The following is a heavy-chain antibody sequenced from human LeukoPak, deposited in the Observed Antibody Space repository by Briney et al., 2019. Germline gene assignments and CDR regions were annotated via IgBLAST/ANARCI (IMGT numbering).Heavy chain of an antibody. CDR3: ARTTEGYCSSASCFGFSYSYYMDV. V-gene: IGHV4-59*01. Sequence: SETLSLTCTVSGGSISGYYWSWIRQPPGKGLEWIGYIYYSGSTNYNPSLKSRVTISVDTSKNQFSLKLSSVIAADTAVYYCARTTEGYCSSASCFGFSYSYYMDVWGKGTTVTISS. CDR1: GGSISGYY. CDR2: IYYSGST. J-gene: IGHJ6*03. D-gene: IGHD2-2*01.